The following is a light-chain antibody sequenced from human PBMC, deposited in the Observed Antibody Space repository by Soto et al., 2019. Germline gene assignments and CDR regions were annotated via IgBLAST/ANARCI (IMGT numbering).Light chain of an antibody. CDR3: QQYGSSPLLT. J-gene: IGKJ4*01. V-gene: IGKV3-20*01. Sequence: EIVLTQSPGTLSLSPGERATLSCWASQSVSSSYLAWYQQKPGQAPRLLIYGASSRATGIPDRFSGSGSGTDFTLTISRLEPADFAVYYCQQYGSSPLLTFGGGTKVEIK. CDR2: GAS. CDR1: QSVSSSY.